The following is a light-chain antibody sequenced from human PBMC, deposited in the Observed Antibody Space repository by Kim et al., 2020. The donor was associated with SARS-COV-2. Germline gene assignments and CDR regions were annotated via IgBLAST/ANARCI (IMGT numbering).Light chain of an antibody. CDR1: VLAKKY. CDR3: YSAADNAWV. V-gene: IGLV3-27*01. Sequence: SYELTQPSSVSVSPGQTARITCSGDVLAKKYARWFQQKPGQAPVLVIYKDSERPSGIPERFSGSSSGNTVTLTISGAQVEDEADYYCYSAADNAWVFGGGTQLTVL. CDR2: KDS. J-gene: IGLJ3*02.